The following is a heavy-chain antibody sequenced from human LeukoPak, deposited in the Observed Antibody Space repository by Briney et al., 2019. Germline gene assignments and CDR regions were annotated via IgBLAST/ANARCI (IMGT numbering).Heavy chain of an antibody. CDR2: IDSDGSST. V-gene: IGHV3-74*03. D-gene: IGHD6-19*01. CDR3: TRGTAVVAGIDF. J-gene: IGHJ4*01. Sequence: GGSLRLSCAASGFTSTNHWMHWVRQAPGKGLVWVSHIDSDGSSTTYGDPAKGRFTVSRDNAKNTVYLQMNSLRAEDTAVYYCTRGTAVVAGIDFWGHGTLVTVSS. CDR1: GFTSTNHW.